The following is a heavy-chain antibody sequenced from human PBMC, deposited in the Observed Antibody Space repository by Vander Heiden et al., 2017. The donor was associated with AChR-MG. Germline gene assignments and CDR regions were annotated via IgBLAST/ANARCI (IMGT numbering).Heavy chain of an antibody. Sequence: VQVAESVGGAAQPGRSPRLSGAATGFTYSSCDMHWFREDPGKGLSGVVVVQQDGKVESYSDSVYGRFTISRDNSKITRHQQMKSMRPEDTAVYYCARGKDLRRSQDLDYWGHGPLINVSS. V-gene: IGHV3-30*03. J-gene: IGHJ4*01. CDR2: VQQDGKVE. D-gene: IGHD2-15*01. CDR3: ARGKDLRRSQDLDY. CDR1: GFTYSSCD.